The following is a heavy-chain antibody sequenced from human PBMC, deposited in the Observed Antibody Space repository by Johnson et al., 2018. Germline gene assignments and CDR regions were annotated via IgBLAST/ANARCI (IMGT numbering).Heavy chain of an antibody. J-gene: IGHJ6*02. V-gene: IGHV3-33*01. CDR2: IWYVGSNK. D-gene: IGHD2-8*01. Sequence: QVQLVQSGGGVVQPGRSLRLSCAASGFTFSSYGMHWVRQAPGKGLEWVAVIWYVGSNKYYADSVKGRFTISRDNSKNTLYLQMNSLRAEETAVYYCARDPWQNGRMDVWGQGTTVTVSS. CDR1: GFTFSSYG. CDR3: ARDPWQNGRMDV.